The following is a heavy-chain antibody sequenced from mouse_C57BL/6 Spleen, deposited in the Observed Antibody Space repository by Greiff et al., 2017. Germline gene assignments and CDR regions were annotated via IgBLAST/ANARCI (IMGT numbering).Heavy chain of an antibody. V-gene: IGHV1-53*01. J-gene: IGHJ3*01. CDR3: ASGDYYGSSFAY. D-gene: IGHD1-1*01. Sequence: QVQLQQSGTELVKPGASGYTFTSYWMHWVKQRPGQGLEWIGNINPSNGGTNYNEKFKRKATLTVDKSSSTAYMQLSSLTSEDSAVYYGASGDYYGSSFAYWGQGTLVTVSA. CDR1: GYTFTSYW. CDR2: INPSNGGT.